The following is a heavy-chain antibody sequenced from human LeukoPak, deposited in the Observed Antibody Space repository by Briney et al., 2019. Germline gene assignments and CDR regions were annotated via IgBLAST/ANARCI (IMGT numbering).Heavy chain of an antibody. CDR2: ISTYNANT. CDR1: GYTFASYG. Sequence: GASVKVSCKASGYTFASYGISWVRRAPGQGLEWMGWISTYNANTKYAQKLQGRVTMTTDTSTSTAYMELRSLRSDDTAIYYCARKVVVPAEADYWGQGTLVTVSS. J-gene: IGHJ4*02. V-gene: IGHV1-18*01. CDR3: ARKVVVPAEADY. D-gene: IGHD2-2*01.